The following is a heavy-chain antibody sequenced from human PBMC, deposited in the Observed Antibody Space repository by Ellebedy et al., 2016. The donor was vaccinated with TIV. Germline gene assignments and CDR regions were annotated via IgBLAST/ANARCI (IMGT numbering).Heavy chain of an antibody. J-gene: IGHJ2*01. CDR3: ARIVGRKEVAGTSSGWYFDL. V-gene: IGHV4-59*13. D-gene: IGHD6-19*01. CDR1: GGSISSYY. CDR2: IYYSGST. Sequence: SETLSLXXTVSGGSISSYYWSCIRQPPGKGLEWIGYIYYSGSTNYNPSLKSRVTISVDTSKNQFSLKLSSVTAADTAVYYCARIVGRKEVAGTSSGWYFDLWGRGTLVTVSS.